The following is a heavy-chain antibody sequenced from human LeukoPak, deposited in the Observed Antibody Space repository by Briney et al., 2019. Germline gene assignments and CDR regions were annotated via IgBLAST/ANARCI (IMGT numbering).Heavy chain of an antibody. D-gene: IGHD1-1*01. CDR3: ARSTTGTTSKFDY. CDR2: IGSRGSTI. V-gene: IGHV3-11*01. J-gene: IGHJ4*02. Sequence: GGSLRLSCAASGFTFSDYYMSWIRQAPGKGLEWVSYIGSRGSTIYYADSVKGRFTISRDNAKNSLYLQMNSLRAEDTAVYYCARSTTGTTSKFDYWAQGTLVTVSS. CDR1: GFTFSDYY.